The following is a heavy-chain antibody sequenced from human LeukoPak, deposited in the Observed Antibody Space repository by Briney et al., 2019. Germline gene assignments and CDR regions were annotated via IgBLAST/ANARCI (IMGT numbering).Heavy chain of an antibody. CDR2: LPFDENVADNEIP. D-gene: IGHD3-3*01. CDR1: GDSISNSGWS. V-gene: IGHV4-39*01. J-gene: IGHJ5*02. Sequence: PSETLSLPCKFSGDSISNSGWSWGWVRQFPGKGLEWIGTLPFDENVADNEIPSYNPSLKRRVIISAEKSKNQLSLKVNSVTAADTASYYCARLTLTGVAGGGWFDGGGQGTLVIVSS. CDR3: ARLTLTGVAGGGWFDG.